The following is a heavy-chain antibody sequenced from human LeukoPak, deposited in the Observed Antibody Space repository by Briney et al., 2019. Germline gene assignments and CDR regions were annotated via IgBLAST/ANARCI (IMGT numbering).Heavy chain of an antibody. CDR2: IRYDGSNK. Sequence: TGGSLRLSCAASGFTFSSYGMHWVRQAPGKGLEWVAFIRYDGSNKYYADSVKGRFTISRDNSKNTLYLQMNSLRAEDTAVYYCAKDNSAYYYGSGSYYRTKGNWFDPWGQGTLVTVSS. J-gene: IGHJ5*02. D-gene: IGHD3-10*01. V-gene: IGHV3-30*02. CDR3: AKDNSAYYYGSGSYYRTKGNWFDP. CDR1: GFTFSSYG.